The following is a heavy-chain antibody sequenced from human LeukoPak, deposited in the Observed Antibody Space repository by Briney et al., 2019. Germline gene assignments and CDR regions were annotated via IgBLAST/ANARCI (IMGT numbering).Heavy chain of an antibody. CDR1: GFTFSSYG. CDR3: TTVAGTY. CDR2: INSKTDGGTT. Sequence: GGSLRLSCAASGFTFSSYGMHWVRQAPGKGLEWVGRINSKTDGGTTDYAAPVKGRFTISRDDSKNTLYLQMNSLKTEDTAVYYCTTVAGTYWGQGTLVTVSS. J-gene: IGHJ4*02. V-gene: IGHV3-15*01.